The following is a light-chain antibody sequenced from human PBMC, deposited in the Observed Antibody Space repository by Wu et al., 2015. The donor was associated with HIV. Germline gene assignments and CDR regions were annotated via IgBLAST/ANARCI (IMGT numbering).Light chain of an antibody. V-gene: IGKV3-20*01. CDR3: HQSGSSPLT. Sequence: EIVLTQSPGTLSLSPGERATLSCRASQSVDSNYLGWYQQKPGQAPRLLIYGAYTRATGIPDRISGSGSGTDFSLIISSLEPEDFAVYFCHQSGSSPLTFGQGTRVEIK. CDR1: QSVDSNY. CDR2: GAY. J-gene: IGKJ1*01.